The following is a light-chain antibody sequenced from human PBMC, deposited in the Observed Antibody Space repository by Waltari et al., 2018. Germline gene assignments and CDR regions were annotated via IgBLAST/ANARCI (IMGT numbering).Light chain of an antibody. CDR3: QHYLRLPVT. V-gene: IGKV3-20*01. CDR1: QSISRT. J-gene: IGKJ1*01. Sequence: EIVLTQSPGTLSLSPGERATLSCRASQSISRTLVWYQKKPGQAPRLLIYAASTRATGIPDRFSGSGSGTDFSLTISRLEPEDFAVYYCQHYLRLPVTFGQGTKV. CDR2: AAS.